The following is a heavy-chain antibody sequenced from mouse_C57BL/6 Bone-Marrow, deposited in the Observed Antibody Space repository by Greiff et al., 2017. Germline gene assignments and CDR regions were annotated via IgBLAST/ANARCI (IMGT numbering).Heavy chain of an antibody. CDR1: GYTFTSYW. V-gene: IGHV1-69*01. D-gene: IGHD2-4*01. CDR2: IDPSASYT. CDR3: APLRGDWYFDV. Sequence: VQLQQPGAELVMPGASVKLSCKASGYTFTSYWMHWVKQRPGQGLEWIGEIDPSASYTNYNHKFKGKSTLTVDKSSSTAYMQLSSLTSEDSAVYYCAPLRGDWYFDVWGTGTTVTVSS. J-gene: IGHJ1*03.